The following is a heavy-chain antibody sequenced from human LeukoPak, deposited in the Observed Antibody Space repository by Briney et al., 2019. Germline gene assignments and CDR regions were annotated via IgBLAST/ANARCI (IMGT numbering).Heavy chain of an antibody. CDR3: ATAGNSSWSVDY. V-gene: IGHV1-69*06. Sequence: GASVKVSCKASGGTFSSYAISWVRQAPGQGLEWMGGIIPIFGTANYAQKFQGRVTMTEDTSTDTAYMELSSLRSEDTAVYYCATAGNSSWSVDYWGQGTLVTVSS. CDR1: GGTFSSYA. D-gene: IGHD6-13*01. CDR2: IIPIFGTA. J-gene: IGHJ4*02.